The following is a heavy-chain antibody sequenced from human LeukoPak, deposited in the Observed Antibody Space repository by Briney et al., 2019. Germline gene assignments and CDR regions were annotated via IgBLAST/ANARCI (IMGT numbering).Heavy chain of an antibody. CDR2: INPSGGST. CDR3: ARDYFGYSGYENYYYGMAV. J-gene: IGHJ6*02. Sequence: ASVKVSCMASGYTFTNYYMHGVRQAPGQGLEWMGIINPSGGSTSYAQKFQGRVTMTRDTSTSTVYMELSSLRSEDTAVYYCARDYFGYSGYENYYYGMAVWGQASTVTVSS. D-gene: IGHD5-12*01. V-gene: IGHV1-46*01. CDR1: GYTFTNYY.